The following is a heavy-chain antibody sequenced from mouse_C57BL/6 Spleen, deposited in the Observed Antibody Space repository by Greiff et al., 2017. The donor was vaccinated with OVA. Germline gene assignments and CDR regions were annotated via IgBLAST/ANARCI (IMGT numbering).Heavy chain of an antibody. D-gene: IGHD2-3*01. V-gene: IGHV5-17*01. CDR1: GFTFSDYG. Sequence: EVNVVESGGGLVKPGGSLKLSCAASGFTFSDYGMHWVRQAPEKGLEWVAYISSGSSTIYYADTVKGRFTISRDNAKNTLFLQMTSLRSEDTAMYYCARGDDGFYYAMDDWGQGTSGTVSS. J-gene: IGHJ4*01. CDR3: ARGDDGFYYAMDD. CDR2: ISSGSSTI.